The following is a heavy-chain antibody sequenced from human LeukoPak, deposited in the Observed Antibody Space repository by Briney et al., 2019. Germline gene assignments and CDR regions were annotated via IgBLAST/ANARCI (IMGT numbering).Heavy chain of an antibody. CDR3: ARDAGYCSSTSCLNRFDY. Sequence: ASVKVSCKASGYTFTSHGISWVRQAPGQGLEWMGWISAYNGNTNYAQKLQGRVTMTTDTSTSTAYMELRSLRSDDTAVYYCARDAGYCSSTSCLNRFDYWGQGTLVTVSS. V-gene: IGHV1-18*01. CDR2: ISAYNGNT. J-gene: IGHJ4*02. D-gene: IGHD2-2*01. CDR1: GYTFTSHG.